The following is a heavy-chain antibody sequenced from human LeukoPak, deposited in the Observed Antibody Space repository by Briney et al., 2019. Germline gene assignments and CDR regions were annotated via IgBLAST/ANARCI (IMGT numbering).Heavy chain of an antibody. J-gene: IGHJ4*02. CDR2: IYPGDFAT. CDR3: ARLRPPYYYDSSGYPLDY. CDR1: GYSFTSYW. Sequence: GESLKISCKGSGYSFTSYWIGWVSQMPGKGLEWMGIIYPGDFATRYSPSFQGQATNSADTSTTPAYLRWTSLKASDTAMYYCARLRPPYYYDSSGYPLDYWGQGTLVTVSS. V-gene: IGHV5-51*01. D-gene: IGHD3-22*01.